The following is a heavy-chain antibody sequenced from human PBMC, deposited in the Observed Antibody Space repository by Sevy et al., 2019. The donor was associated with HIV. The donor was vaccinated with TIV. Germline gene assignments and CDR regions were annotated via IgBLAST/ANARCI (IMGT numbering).Heavy chain of an antibody. J-gene: IGHJ3*02. CDR3: AGARYDSSGSFDALDI. CDR1: GFTFSTYG. V-gene: IGHV3-33*01. D-gene: IGHD3-22*01. CDR2: IWYDGSNK. Sequence: GGSLRLSCVASGFTFSTYGMHWVRQAPGKGLEWVAVIWYDGSNKEYVDSVKGRFTISRDNSKDTLYLQMNSLRAEDTAVYYCAGARYDSSGSFDALDIWGQGTMVTVSS.